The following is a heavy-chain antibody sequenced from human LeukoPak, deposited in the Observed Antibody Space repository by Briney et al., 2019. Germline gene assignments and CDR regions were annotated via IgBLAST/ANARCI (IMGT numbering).Heavy chain of an antibody. CDR3: AASVLRYFDWLTPRNAFDI. D-gene: IGHD3-9*01. CDR1: GYTFTGYY. CDR2: INPNSGGT. Sequence: ASVKVSCKASGYTFTGYYMHWVRQAPGQGLEWMGWINPNSGGTNYAQKFQGRVTMTRDTSISTAYMELSRLRSDDTAVYYCAASVLRYFDWLTPRNAFDIWGQGTMVTVSS. J-gene: IGHJ3*02. V-gene: IGHV1-2*02.